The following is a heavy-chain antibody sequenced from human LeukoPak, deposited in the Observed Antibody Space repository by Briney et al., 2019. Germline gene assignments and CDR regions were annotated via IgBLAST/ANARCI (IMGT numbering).Heavy chain of an antibody. J-gene: IGHJ4*02. V-gene: IGHV1-2*02. Sequence: ASVKVSCKASGYTFTGYYMHWVRQAPGQGLEWMGWINPNSGGTNYAQNFQGRVTMTRDTSISTAYLELSRLRSDDTAVYYCATPQNDYYDSSGYLLDYWGQGTLVTVSS. CDR3: ATPQNDYYDSSGYLLDY. CDR1: GYTFTGYY. D-gene: IGHD3-22*01. CDR2: INPNSGGT.